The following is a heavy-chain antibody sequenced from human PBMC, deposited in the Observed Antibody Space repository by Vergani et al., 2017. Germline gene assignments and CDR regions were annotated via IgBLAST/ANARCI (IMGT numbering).Heavy chain of an antibody. CDR2: ISSSSSYT. J-gene: IGHJ4*02. Sequence: QVQLVESGGGLVKPGGSLRLSCAASGFTFSDYYMSWIRQAPGKGLEWVSYISSSSSYTNYADSVKGRFTISRDNAKNSLYLQMNSLRAEDTAVYYCARHPVGATDFDYWGQGTLVTVSS. D-gene: IGHD1-26*01. CDR3: ARHPVGATDFDY. CDR1: GFTFSDYY. V-gene: IGHV3-11*05.